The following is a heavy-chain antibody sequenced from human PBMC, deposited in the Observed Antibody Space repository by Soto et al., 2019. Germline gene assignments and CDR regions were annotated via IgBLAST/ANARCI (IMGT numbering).Heavy chain of an antibody. CDR3: TRAYCSSTSCSYFDY. CDR1: GFTFGDYA. D-gene: IGHD2-2*01. CDR2: IRSKAYGGTT. Sequence: PGGSLRLSCTASGFTFGDYAMSWFRQAPGKGLEWVGFIRSKAYGGTTEYAAPVKGRFTISRDDSKSIAYLQMNSLKTEDAAVYYCTRAYCSSTSCSYFDYWGQGTLVTVSS. V-gene: IGHV3-49*03. J-gene: IGHJ4*02.